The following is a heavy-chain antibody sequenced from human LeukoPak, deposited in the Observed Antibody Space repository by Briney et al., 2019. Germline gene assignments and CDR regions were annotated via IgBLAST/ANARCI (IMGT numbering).Heavy chain of an antibody. D-gene: IGHD3-3*01. CDR1: GGSFSGYY. J-gene: IGHJ5*02. CDR3: ARGDFWSGYYSGLFDP. CDR2: INHSGST. Sequence: SETLSLTCAVYGGSFSGYYWSWIRQPPGKGLEWIGEINHSGSTNYNPSLKSQVTISVDTSKNQFSLKLSSVTAADTAVYYCARGDFWSGYYSGLFDPWGQGTLVTVSS. V-gene: IGHV4-34*01.